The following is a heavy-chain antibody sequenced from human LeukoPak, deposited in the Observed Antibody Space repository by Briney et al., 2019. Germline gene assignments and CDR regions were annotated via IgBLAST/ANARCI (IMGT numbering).Heavy chain of an antibody. V-gene: IGHV3-13*01. D-gene: IGHD5-18*01. CDR1: GFTLGSHD. CDR3: VREARGYHYTYFDY. CDR2: IASGFQA. Sequence: GGSLRLSCTASGFTLGSHDMHWVRQTTGEGLEWVAAIASGFQAFYAGSVKGRFTVSREDAKNSLYLQMNSLRAGDTAVYYCVREARGYHYTYFDYWGQGTLVTVSS. J-gene: IGHJ4*02.